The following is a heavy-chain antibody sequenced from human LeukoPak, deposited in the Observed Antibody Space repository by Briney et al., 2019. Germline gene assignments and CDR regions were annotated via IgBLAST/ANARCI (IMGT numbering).Heavy chain of an antibody. CDR2: IYYIGST. J-gene: IGHJ6*02. V-gene: IGHV4-59*08. CDR1: GCSICSHY. Sequence: PSETLSLTCTVSGCSICSHYWSWIRQPPGKGLEWIGYIYYIGSTNNNPSLNSRVTISVDTSKNQFSLKLSSVTAADTAIYYCARHDVPYYYGMDVWGLGTTVTVSS. D-gene: IGHD3-16*01. CDR3: ARHDVPYYYGMDV.